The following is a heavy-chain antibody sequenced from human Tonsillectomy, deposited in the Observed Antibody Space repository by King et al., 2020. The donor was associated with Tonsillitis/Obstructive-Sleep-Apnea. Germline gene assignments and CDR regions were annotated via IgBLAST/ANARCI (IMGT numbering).Heavy chain of an antibody. Sequence: SLKSRVTISGDTSKNQFSLKLSSVTAADTAVYYCARSGRVSWNFDYWGQGT. D-gene: IGHD2-15*01. J-gene: IGHJ4*02. CDR3: ARSGRVSWNFDY. V-gene: IGHV4-59*01.